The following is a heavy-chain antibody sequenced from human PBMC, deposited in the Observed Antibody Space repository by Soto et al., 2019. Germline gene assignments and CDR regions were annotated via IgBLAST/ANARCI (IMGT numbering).Heavy chain of an antibody. Sequence: PSETLSLTCAVYGGSFSGYYWSWIRQPPGKGLEWIGEINHSGSTNYNPSLKSRVTISVDTSKNQFSLKLSSVTAADTAVYYCARVPRYDSSGYNHNNGMDVWGQGTTVTAP. D-gene: IGHD3-22*01. V-gene: IGHV4-34*01. CDR3: ARVPRYDSSGYNHNNGMDV. CDR1: GGSFSGYY. CDR2: INHSGST. J-gene: IGHJ6*02.